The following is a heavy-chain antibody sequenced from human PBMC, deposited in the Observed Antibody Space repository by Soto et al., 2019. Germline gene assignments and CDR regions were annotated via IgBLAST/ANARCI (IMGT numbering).Heavy chain of an antibody. CDR2: IYYSGST. D-gene: IGHD3-9*01. CDR3: ARLNYDILTGRYYGIDV. CDR1: SVSISTYH. Sequence: SETLSLTCTVSSVSISTYHWSWIRQPPGKGLEWIGYIYYSGSTNYNPSLKSRVTLSVDTSKNQFSLKLSSVTAADTAVYYCARLNYDILTGRYYGIDVWGQGTTVTVSS. J-gene: IGHJ6*02. V-gene: IGHV4-59*01.